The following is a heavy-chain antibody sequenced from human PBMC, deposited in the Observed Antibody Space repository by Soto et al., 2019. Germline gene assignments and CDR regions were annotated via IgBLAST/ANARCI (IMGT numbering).Heavy chain of an antibody. D-gene: IGHD6-6*01. CDR2: ITSNGGST. J-gene: IGHJ4*02. V-gene: IGHV3-64D*06. Sequence: LRLSCAAAGISFSDYVMNWVRQAPGKGLEYVSAITSNGGSTSHADSVKGRFTISRDNSKNRLYLQMSSLRVEDTAVYYCVKVEYSSTYYALDSWGQGTLVTVSS. CDR3: VKVEYSSTYYALDS. CDR1: GISFSDYV.